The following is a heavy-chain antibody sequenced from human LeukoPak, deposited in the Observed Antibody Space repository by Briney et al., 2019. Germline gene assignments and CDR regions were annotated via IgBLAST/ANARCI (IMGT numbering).Heavy chain of an antibody. D-gene: IGHD2-15*01. V-gene: IGHV5-51*01. CDR3: ARRGSSDAFDI. J-gene: IGHJ3*02. CDR2: IDPRDSDT. CDR1: GYGFTSYW. Sequence: GASLQISCKGSGYGFTSYWLGCVRQMPGKGVEWMGVIDPRDSDTRYSPSFQGQVTISADKSITTASLQWSSLKASDTAMYYCARRGSSDAFDIWGQGTMVTVSS.